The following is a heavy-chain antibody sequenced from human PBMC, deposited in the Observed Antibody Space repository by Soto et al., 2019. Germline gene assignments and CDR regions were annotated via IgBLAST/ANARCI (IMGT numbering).Heavy chain of an antibody. J-gene: IGHJ6*03. D-gene: IGHD6-19*01. V-gene: IGHV6-1*01. CDR2: TYYRSKWYN. CDR3: ARDWLAVAGTIYYYYYMDV. Sequence: SQTLSLTCAISGDSVSSNSAAWNWIRQSPSRGLEWLGRTYYRSKWYNDYAVSVKSQITINPDTSKNQFSLQLNSVTPEDTAVYYCARDWLAVAGTIYYYYYMDVWGKGTTVTVSS. CDR1: GDSVSSNSAA.